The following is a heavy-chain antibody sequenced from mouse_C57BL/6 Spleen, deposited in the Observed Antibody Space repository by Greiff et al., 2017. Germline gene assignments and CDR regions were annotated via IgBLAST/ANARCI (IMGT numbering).Heavy chain of an antibody. CDR2: IVPEDGET. V-gene: IGHV14-2*01. J-gene: IGHJ2*01. Sequence: DVQLVESGAELVKPGASVKLSCTASGFHIKDYYMHWVKQRTEQGLEWIGRIVPEDGETKYDPKFQGKATITADTSSHTAYLQHSSLTAEDTAVYYCARGDYGNSYYFDDWGQGTTLTVSS. CDR1: GFHIKDYY. D-gene: IGHD2-1*01. CDR3: ARGDYGNSYYFDD.